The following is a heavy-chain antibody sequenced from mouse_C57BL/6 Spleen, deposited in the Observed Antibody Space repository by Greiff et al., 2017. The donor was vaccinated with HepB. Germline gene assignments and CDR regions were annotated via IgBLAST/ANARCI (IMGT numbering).Heavy chain of an antibody. V-gene: IGHV1-82*01. CDR2: IYPGDGDT. Sequence: VQLQQSGPELVKPGASVKISCKASGYAFSSSWMNWVKQRPGKGLEWIGRIYPGDGDTNYNGKFKDKATLTADKSSSTAYMQLSSLTSEDSAVYFCARDGGTVEAMDYWGQGTSVTVSS. CDR1: GYAFSSSW. D-gene: IGHD1-1*01. CDR3: ARDGGTVEAMDY. J-gene: IGHJ4*01.